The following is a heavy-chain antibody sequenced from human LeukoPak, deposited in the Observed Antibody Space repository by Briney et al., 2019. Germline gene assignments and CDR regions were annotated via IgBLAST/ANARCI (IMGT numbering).Heavy chain of an antibody. D-gene: IGHD7-27*01. Sequence: SETLSLTCTVSGVSIRSSSSTFYYWGWIRPPPGEALVWIGSISYSGSTYYSPSLKSRVTISIDTSKNQFSLKLSSGTAADAAVYYCARRPQNWEVGHWGQGTLVTVSS. CDR3: ARRPQNWEVGH. CDR2: ISYSGST. J-gene: IGHJ4*02. CDR1: GVSIRSSSSTFYY. V-gene: IGHV4-39*01.